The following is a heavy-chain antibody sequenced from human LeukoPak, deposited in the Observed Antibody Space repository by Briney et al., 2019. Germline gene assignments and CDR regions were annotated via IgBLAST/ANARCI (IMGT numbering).Heavy chain of an antibody. J-gene: IGHJ1*01. V-gene: IGHV4-34*01. CDR3: ARDLAMITGAEYFQH. CDR1: GGSFSGYY. Sequence: SETLSLTCAVYGGSFSGYYWSWIRQPPGKGLEWIGEINHSGSTNYNPSLKSRVTISVDTSKNQFSLKLSSVTAADTAVYYCARDLAMITGAEYFQHWGQGTLVTVSS. CDR2: INHSGST. D-gene: IGHD1-20*01.